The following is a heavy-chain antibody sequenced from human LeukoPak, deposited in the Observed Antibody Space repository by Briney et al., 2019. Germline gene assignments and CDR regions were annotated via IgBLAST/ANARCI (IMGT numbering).Heavy chain of an antibody. CDR3: ARVEGQIFGVVIGPNWFDP. D-gene: IGHD3-3*01. CDR2: MNPNSGNT. V-gene: IGHV1-8*01. CDR1: VYTFTSYD. Sequence: ASVKVSCKASVYTFTSYDINWVRQATGQGLEWMGWMNPNSGNTGYAQKFQGRVTMTRNTSISTAYMELSSLRSEDTAVYYCARVEGQIFGVVIGPNWFDPWGQGTLDTVSS. J-gene: IGHJ5*02.